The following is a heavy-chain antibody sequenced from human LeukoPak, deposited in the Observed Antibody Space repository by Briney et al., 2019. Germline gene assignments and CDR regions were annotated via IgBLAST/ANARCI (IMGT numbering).Heavy chain of an antibody. CDR2: IYYSGST. V-gene: IGHV4-59*08. J-gene: IGHJ5*02. D-gene: IGHD3-10*01. Sequence: PSETLSLTCTVSGXSISSYYGSWIRQPPGKGLESIVYIYYSGSTNYNPSLKSRVTISVDTSKNQFSLKLSSVTAADTAVYYCARLTYYYGSGRRFDPWGQGTLVTVSS. CDR3: ARLTYYYGSGRRFDP. CDR1: GXSISSYY.